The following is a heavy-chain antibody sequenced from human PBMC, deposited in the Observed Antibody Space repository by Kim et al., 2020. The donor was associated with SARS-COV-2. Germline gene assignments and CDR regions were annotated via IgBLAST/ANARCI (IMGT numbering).Heavy chain of an antibody. CDR3: ARASVLRFLEWLPVREQLKEYYFDY. CDR2: ISSSSSYI. J-gene: IGHJ4*02. D-gene: IGHD3-3*01. Sequence: GGSLRLSCAASGFTFSSYSMNWVRQAPGKGLEWVSSISSSSSYICYADSVKGRFTISRDNAKNSLYLQMNSLRAEDTAVYYCARASVLRFLEWLPVREQLKEYYFDYWGQGTLVTVSS. V-gene: IGHV3-21*01. CDR1: GFTFSSYS.